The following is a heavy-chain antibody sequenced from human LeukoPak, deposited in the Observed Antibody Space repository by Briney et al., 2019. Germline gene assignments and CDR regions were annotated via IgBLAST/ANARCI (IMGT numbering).Heavy chain of an antibody. D-gene: IGHD3-22*01. J-gene: IGHJ4*02. Sequence: ASVKVSCKASGYTFTGYYMHWVRQTPGQGLEWIGWINPNSGGTNYAQKFQGRVTMTRDTSISTAHMELSRLRSDDTAVYYCATDAHTYYYDSSGYSSFDYWGQGTLATVSS. CDR2: INPNSGGT. CDR1: GYTFTGYY. V-gene: IGHV1-2*02. CDR3: ATDAHTYYYDSSGYSSFDY.